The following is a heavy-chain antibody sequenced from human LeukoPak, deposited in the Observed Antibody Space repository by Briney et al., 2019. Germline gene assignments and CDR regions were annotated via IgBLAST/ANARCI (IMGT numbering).Heavy chain of an antibody. Sequence: PGGSLRLSCAASGFTFSSYAMSWVRQAPGKGLEWVSAISGSGGSTYYADSVKGRFTISRDNSKNTLYLQMNSLRAEDTAVYYCAKDSYPGIAVAGVMYYFDYWGQGTLATVSS. V-gene: IGHV3-23*01. CDR1: GFTFSSYA. CDR3: AKDSYPGIAVAGVMYYFDY. J-gene: IGHJ4*02. D-gene: IGHD6-19*01. CDR2: ISGSGGST.